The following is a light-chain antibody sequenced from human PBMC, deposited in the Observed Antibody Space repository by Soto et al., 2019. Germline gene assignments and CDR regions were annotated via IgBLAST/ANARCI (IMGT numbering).Light chain of an antibody. CDR2: EVN. J-gene: IGLJ2*01. CDR1: SSDVGGYNY. Sequence: QSALTQPPSASGSPGQSVTISCTGTSSDVGGYNYVSWYQQHPGKAPKLMIYEVNKRPSGVPDRFSGSKSGNTASLTVSGLQPEDEADYYCSSYAGSNTVFGGGTKLTVL. CDR3: SSYAGSNTV. V-gene: IGLV2-8*01.